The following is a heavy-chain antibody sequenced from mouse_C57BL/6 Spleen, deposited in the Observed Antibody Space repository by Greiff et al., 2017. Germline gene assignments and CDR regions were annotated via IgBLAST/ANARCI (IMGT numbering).Heavy chain of an antibody. CDR3: ARGKLSGLAY. CDR1: GYTFTSYW. Sequence: QVQLQQSGAELVRPGSSVKLSCKASGYTFTSYWMHWVKQRPIQGLEWIGNIDPSDSETHYNQKFKDKATLTVDKSSSTAYMQLSSLTSEDSAVYYCARGKLSGLAYWGQGTLVTVSA. D-gene: IGHD1-1*02. V-gene: IGHV1-52*01. J-gene: IGHJ3*01. CDR2: IDPSDSET.